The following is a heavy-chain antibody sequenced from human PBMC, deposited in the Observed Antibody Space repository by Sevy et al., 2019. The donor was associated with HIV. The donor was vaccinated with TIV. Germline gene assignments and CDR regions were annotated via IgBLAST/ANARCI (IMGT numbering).Heavy chain of an antibody. D-gene: IGHD6-13*01. V-gene: IGHV3-7*01. J-gene: IGHJ4*02. Sequence: GGSLRLSCAASGFRLNSYWMSWVRRAPGKGLEWVANRKQDGSVKYYVDSVKGRFTISRDNARNLLYLQMNSLRAEDTAPYYCVRAIAADGSFWGQGTLVTVSS. CDR1: GFRLNSYW. CDR3: VRAIAADGSF. CDR2: RKQDGSVK.